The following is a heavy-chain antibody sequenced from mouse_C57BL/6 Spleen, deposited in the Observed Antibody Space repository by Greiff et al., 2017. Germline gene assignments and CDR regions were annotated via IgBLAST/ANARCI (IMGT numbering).Heavy chain of an antibody. J-gene: IGHJ1*03. D-gene: IGHD1-1*01. Sequence: QVQLQQPGAVLVRPGSSVKLSCKASGYTFTSYWMDWVKQRPGQGLEWIGNIYPSDSETHYNQKFKDKATFTVYKSSSTAYMQLSSLTSEESAVYYCARKDYYGSSYLWYYDVWGTGTTVTVSS. CDR1: GYTFTSYW. CDR3: ARKDYYGSSYLWYYDV. V-gene: IGHV1-61*01. CDR2: IYPSDSET.